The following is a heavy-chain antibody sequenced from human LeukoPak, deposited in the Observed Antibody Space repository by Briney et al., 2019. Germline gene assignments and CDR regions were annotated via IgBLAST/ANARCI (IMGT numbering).Heavy chain of an antibody. CDR2: INPSGGST. J-gene: IGHJ4*02. Sequence: AASVKVSCKASGYTFTSYYIHWLRQAPGQGLEWMGIINPSGGSTSYAQKFQGRVTMTGDTSTSTVYMELSSLRSEDTAVYYCARGDGSGTLLYWGQGTLVTVSS. D-gene: IGHD1-26*01. V-gene: IGHV1-46*01. CDR3: ARGDGSGTLLY. CDR1: GYTFTSYY.